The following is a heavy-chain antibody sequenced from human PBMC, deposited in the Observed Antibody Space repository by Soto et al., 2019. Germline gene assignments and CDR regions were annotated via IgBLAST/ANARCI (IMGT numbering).Heavy chain of an antibody. CDR1: GGTFSSYT. CDR3: ARRAMVRGVQYNGFDP. D-gene: IGHD3-10*01. J-gene: IGHJ5*02. V-gene: IGHV1-69*02. CDR2: IIPILGIA. Sequence: QVQLVQSGAEVKKPGSSVKVSCKASGGTFSSYTISWVRQAPGQGLEWMGRIIPILGIANYAQKFQGRVTITADKSTSTAYMELSSLRSEDTAVYYCARRAMVRGVQYNGFDPWGQGTLVTVSS.